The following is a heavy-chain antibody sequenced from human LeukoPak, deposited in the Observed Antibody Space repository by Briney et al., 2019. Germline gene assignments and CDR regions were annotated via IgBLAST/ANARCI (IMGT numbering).Heavy chain of an antibody. CDR1: GFIFSSYT. D-gene: IGHD2-15*01. J-gene: IGHJ4*02. CDR3: ASCRGSCYSGQYYFHY. CDR2: ISYDVNNK. V-gene: IGHV3-30*04. Sequence: GGSLRLSCAAAGFIFSSYTMHWVRQAPGKGLEWVADISYDVNNKYYADSVKGRFTISRDNSKNTLYLQMNSLRAEDTAVYYYASCRGSCYSGQYYFHYWGQGTLVTVSS.